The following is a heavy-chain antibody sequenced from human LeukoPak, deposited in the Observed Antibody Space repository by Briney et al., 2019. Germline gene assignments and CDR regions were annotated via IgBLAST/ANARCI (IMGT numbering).Heavy chain of an antibody. CDR1: GYTLKQLS. J-gene: IGHJ1*01. D-gene: IGHD1-1*01. V-gene: IGHV1-24*01. Sequence: AASVKVSCKVSGYTLKQLSMHWVRQAPGKGLEWMGGFDPEDGETMYAQKFQGRVTMTEDTSTDTAYMDLSSLGADDTAVYYCVTSAGYILYWGQGTLVTVSS. CDR3: VTSAGYILY. CDR2: FDPEDGET.